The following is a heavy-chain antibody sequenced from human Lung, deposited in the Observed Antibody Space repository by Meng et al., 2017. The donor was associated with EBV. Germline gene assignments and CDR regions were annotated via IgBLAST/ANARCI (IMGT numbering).Heavy chain of an antibody. V-gene: IGHV4-34*01. CDR3: ARGELLWDY. CDR1: GGSFSTYY. Sequence: GQLQRWGAGLLKPSETLSLTFAGYGGSFSTYYWSWIRQPPGKGLEWIGYMDYRGSTFYNPSLKSRVTISVDTSKNQFSLKLSSVTAADTAVYFCARGELLWDYWGQGTLVTVSS. D-gene: IGHD2-2*01. J-gene: IGHJ4*02. CDR2: MDYRGST.